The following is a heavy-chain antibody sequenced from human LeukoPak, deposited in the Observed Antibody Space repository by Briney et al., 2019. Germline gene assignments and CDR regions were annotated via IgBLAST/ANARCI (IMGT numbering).Heavy chain of an antibody. V-gene: IGHV4-34*01. J-gene: IGHJ5*02. CDR2: INHSGST. CDR3: ARYRPLYITMVRGVHDAGLNWFDP. Sequence: PSETLSLTCAVYGGSFSGYYWSWIRQPPGKGLEWIGEINHSGSTNYNPSLKSRVTISVDTSKNQFSLKLSSVTAADTAVYYCARYRPLYITMVRGVHDAGLNWFDPWGQGTLVTVSS. D-gene: IGHD3-10*01. CDR1: GGSFSGYY.